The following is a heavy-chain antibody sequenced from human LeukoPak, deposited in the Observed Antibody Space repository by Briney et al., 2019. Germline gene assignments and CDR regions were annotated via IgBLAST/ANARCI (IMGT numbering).Heavy chain of an antibody. CDR3: ARGGRGAFDI. CDR1: GGSISSGGYS. V-gene: IGHV4-30-2*01. Sequence: SQTLSLTCAVSGGSISSGGYSWSWIRQPRGKGLEWIGYIYHSGSTYYNPSLKSRVTISVDRSKNQFSLKLSSVTAADTAVYYCARGGRGAFDIWGQGTMVTVSS. CDR2: IYHSGST. J-gene: IGHJ3*02.